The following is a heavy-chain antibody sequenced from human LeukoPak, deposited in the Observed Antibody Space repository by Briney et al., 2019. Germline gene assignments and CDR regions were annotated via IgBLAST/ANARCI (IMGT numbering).Heavy chain of an antibody. CDR2: INHSGST. V-gene: IGHV4-34*01. CDR1: GFTFSSYG. Sequence: GSLRLSCAASGFTFSSYGMSWVRQAPGKGLEWIGEINHSGSTNYNPSLKSRVTISVDTSKNQFSLKLSSVTAADTAVYYCARRRWLQSGGFDYWGQGTLVTVSS. J-gene: IGHJ4*02. D-gene: IGHD5-24*01. CDR3: ARRRWLQSGGFDY.